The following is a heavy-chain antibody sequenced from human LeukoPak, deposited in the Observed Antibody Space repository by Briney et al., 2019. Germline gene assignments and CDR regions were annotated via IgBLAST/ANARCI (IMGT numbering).Heavy chain of an antibody. CDR2: IIPIFGTT. D-gene: IGHD6-19*01. Sequence: WASVKVSCKASGDTFSNYALSWVRQAPGQGLEWMGGIIPIFGTTNYAQKFQGRLTITTDEFTSTAYMELSSLRSEDTAIYYCASTRISGSGWYRADYWGQGTLVTVSS. CDR1: GDTFSNYA. V-gene: IGHV1-69*05. J-gene: IGHJ4*02. CDR3: ASTRISGSGWYRADY.